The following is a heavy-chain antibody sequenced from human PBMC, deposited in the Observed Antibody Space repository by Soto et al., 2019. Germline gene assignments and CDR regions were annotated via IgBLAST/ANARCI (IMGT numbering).Heavy chain of an antibody. CDR1: GGSVSNSNW. J-gene: IGHJ6*02. CDR2: TDHRGST. V-gene: IGHV4-4*02. Sequence: QVQLQESGPGLVKPSGTLSLTCTVSGGSVSNSNWWSWVRQPPGKGLEWIGETDHRGSTNYNPSLKSRVTMSVDESKNQFSLKLSSVTAADTAVYYCARGSSSSYSYYYGMDVWGQGTTVTVSS. D-gene: IGHD6-6*01. CDR3: ARGSSSSYSYYYGMDV.